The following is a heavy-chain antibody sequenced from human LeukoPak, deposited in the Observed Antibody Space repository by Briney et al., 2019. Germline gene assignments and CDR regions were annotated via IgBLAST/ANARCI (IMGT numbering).Heavy chain of an antibody. V-gene: IGHV4-38-2*02. CDR1: GYSISSGYY. CDR3: AREGLLWFGELSL. J-gene: IGHJ4*02. D-gene: IGHD3-10*01. Sequence: SETLSLTCAVSGYSISSGYYWGWIRQPPGKGLEWIGSIYHSGSTYYNPSLKSRVTISVDTSMNQFSLKLSSVTAADTAVYYCAREGLLWFGELSLGGQGTLVTVSS. CDR2: IYHSGST.